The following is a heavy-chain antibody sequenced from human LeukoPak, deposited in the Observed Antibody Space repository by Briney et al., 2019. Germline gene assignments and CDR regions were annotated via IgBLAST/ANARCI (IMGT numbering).Heavy chain of an antibody. J-gene: IGHJ6*02. CDR2: ITTSSSYI. V-gene: IGHV3-21*01. D-gene: IGHD2-2*01. CDR1: GFSFGSYD. Sequence: PGGSLRLSCAASGFSFGSYDMNWVRQAPGKGLEWVSSITTSSSYIYYADSVKGRFTVSRDNAKNSLYLQMNSLRAEDTAVYYCASHIVVVTAIRYYAMDVWGQVTTVTVSS. CDR3: ASHIVVVTAIRYYAMDV.